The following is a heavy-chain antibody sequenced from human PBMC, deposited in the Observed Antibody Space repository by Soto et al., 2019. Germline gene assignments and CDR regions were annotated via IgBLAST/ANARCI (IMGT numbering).Heavy chain of an antibody. D-gene: IGHD2-2*01. CDR1: GGTFSSYA. CDR3: ARHDVVVPAAMAYYYYGMDV. V-gene: IGHV1-69*01. J-gene: IGHJ6*02. CDR2: IIPIFGTA. Sequence: QVQLVQSGAEVKKPGSSVKVSCKASGGTFSSYAISWVRQAPGQGLEWMGGIIPIFGTANYAQKFQGRVTITADESTSTAYMELSSLRSEDTVVYYCARHDVVVPAAMAYYYYGMDVWGQGTTVTVSS.